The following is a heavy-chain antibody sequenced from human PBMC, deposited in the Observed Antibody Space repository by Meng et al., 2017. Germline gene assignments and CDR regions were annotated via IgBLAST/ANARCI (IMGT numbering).Heavy chain of an antibody. Sequence: QVQLVPSWSELKTPGASVKVSWKASGYTVTRYAMNWVRQAPGQGLEWMGWINTNTGNPTYAQGFTGRFVFSLDTSVSTAYLQISSLKAEDTAVYYCARGGAASSFDYWGQGTLVTVSS. CDR1: GYTVTRYA. J-gene: IGHJ4*02. CDR3: ARGGAASSFDY. D-gene: IGHD1-26*01. CDR2: INTNTGNP. V-gene: IGHV7-4-1*02.